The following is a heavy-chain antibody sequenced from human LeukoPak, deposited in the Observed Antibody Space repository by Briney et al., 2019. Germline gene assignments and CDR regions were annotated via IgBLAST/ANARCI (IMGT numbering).Heavy chain of an antibody. Sequence: SETLSLTCTVSGGSISSCYWTWIRQPPGKGLEYIGYIYYTGGSTYDPSLESRVTISVDTSKNQFSLKLSSVTAADTALYFCAKYGNSGWVIDNWGQGTLVTVSS. D-gene: IGHD6-19*01. CDR1: GGSISSCY. CDR3: AKYGNSGWVIDN. V-gene: IGHV4-59*08. CDR2: IYYTGGS. J-gene: IGHJ4*02.